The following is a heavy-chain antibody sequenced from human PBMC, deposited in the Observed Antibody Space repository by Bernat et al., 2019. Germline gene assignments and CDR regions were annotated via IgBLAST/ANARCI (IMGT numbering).Heavy chain of an antibody. CDR3: ASDRVRIAATPTDAFDI. J-gene: IGHJ3*02. CDR2: ISAYNGNT. CDR1: GYTFTSYG. D-gene: IGHD2-15*01. Sequence: QVQLVQSGAEVKKPGASVKVSCKASGYTFTSYGISWVRQAPGQGLEWMGWISAYNGNTNYAQKLQGRVTMTTDTSTSTAYMELRSLRSDDTAVYYCASDRVRIAATPTDAFDIWGQGTMVTVSS. V-gene: IGHV1-18*04.